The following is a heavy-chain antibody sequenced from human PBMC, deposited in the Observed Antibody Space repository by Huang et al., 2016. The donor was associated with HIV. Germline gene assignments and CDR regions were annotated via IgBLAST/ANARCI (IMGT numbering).Heavy chain of an antibody. CDR1: GFIFDDYA. CDR2: ISWNSGSR. J-gene: IGHJ6*02. CDR3: AKDVGSGYDLGYYYGMDV. D-gene: IGHD6-25*01. V-gene: IGHV3-9*01. Sequence: EVQLVESGGGLVQPGRSLRLSCAASGFIFDDYAIHWVRQAPGKGLEWVSGISWNSGSRGYADSVKGRFTISRDNAKNSLDLQMNSLRIEDTALYYCAKDVGSGYDLGYYYGMDVWGQGTTVTVSS.